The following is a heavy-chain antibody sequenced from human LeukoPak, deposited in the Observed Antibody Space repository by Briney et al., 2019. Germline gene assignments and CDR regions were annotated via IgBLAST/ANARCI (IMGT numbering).Heavy chain of an antibody. CDR1: GFTFSSYW. Sequence: PRGSLRLSCAASGFTFSSYWMSWVRQAPGKGLEWVANIKQDGSEKYYVDSVKGRFTISRDNAKKSLSLQMNSLSAEDTAVYYCARDAYNSYDNWGQGTLCTVSS. V-gene: IGHV3-7*01. D-gene: IGHD5-24*01. CDR3: ARDAYNSYDN. CDR2: IKQDGSEK. J-gene: IGHJ4*02.